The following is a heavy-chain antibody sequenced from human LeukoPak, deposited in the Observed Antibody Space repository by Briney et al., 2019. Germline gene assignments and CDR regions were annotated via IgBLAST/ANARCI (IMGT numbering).Heavy chain of an antibody. CDR1: GGSIRSSSYY. D-gene: IGHD5-18*01. CDR2: IYYSGST. J-gene: IGHJ3*02. V-gene: IGHV4-39*01. Sequence: SDTLSLTCTVSGGSIRSSSYYWGWIRQPPGKGLEWIGSIYYSGSTYYNPSLKSRVTISVVPTKNQFSLKLSSVTAADTAVYYRARRHLQQGGYSYGSSGYAFDIWGQGTMVTVSS. CDR3: ARRHLQQGGYSYGSSGYAFDI.